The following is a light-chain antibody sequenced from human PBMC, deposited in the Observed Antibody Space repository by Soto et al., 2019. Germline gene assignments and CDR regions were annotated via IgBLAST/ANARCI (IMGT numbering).Light chain of an antibody. J-gene: IGKJ2*01. V-gene: IGKV1-33*01. Sequence: DIQMTQSPSSLSASVGDRVIITCQANQDISNYLNWYQQKPGKHPELLIYDAFNLATGVPSRFSGSGSGTDFTFTISSLQPEDIATYYCQQYDNLPPMYTFGQGTKLEIK. CDR2: DAF. CDR1: QDISNY. CDR3: QQYDNLPPMYT.